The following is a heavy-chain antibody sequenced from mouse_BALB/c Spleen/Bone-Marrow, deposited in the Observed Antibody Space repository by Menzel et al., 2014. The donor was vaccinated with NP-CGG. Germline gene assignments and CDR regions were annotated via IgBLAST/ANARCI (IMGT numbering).Heavy chain of an antibody. CDR1: GYTFTSYT. Sequence: VQVVESGAELARPGASVKMSCKASGYTFTSYTMHWVKQRPEQGLEWIGYINPSSGYTNYNQKFKDKATLTADKSSSTAYTQLSSLTSEDSAVYYCAYGNYGYAMDYWGQGTSVTVSS. D-gene: IGHD2-10*02. V-gene: IGHV1-4*01. CDR3: AYGNYGYAMDY. CDR2: INPSSGYT. J-gene: IGHJ4*01.